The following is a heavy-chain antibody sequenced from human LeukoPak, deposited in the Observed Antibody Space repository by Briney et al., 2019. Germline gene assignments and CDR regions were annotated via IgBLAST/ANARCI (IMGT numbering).Heavy chain of an antibody. CDR3: ARFTIFGVVPDY. CDR2: IKQDGSEK. Sequence: GGSLRPSCAASGFIFSNYGMSWVRQAPGKGLEWVANIKQDGSEKYYVDSVKGRFTISRDNAKNSLYLQMNSLRAEDTAVYYCARFTIFGVVPDYWGQGTLVTVSS. J-gene: IGHJ4*02. V-gene: IGHV3-7*03. D-gene: IGHD3-3*01. CDR1: GFIFSNYG.